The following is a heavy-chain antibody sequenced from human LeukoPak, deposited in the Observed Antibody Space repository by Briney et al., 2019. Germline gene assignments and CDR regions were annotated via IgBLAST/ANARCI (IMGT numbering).Heavy chain of an antibody. J-gene: IGHJ4*02. CDR3: AREGTAIDY. Sequence: GGSLRLSCAASGFTFSSHAMHWVRQAPGKGLEYVSAIRSDGSETWYRNSVKGRFTISRDNSKKMLYLQMGSLRVEDMAVYYCAREGTAIDYWGQGTLVTVSS. CDR2: IRSDGSET. D-gene: IGHD3-10*01. V-gene: IGHV3-64*01. CDR1: GFTFSSHA.